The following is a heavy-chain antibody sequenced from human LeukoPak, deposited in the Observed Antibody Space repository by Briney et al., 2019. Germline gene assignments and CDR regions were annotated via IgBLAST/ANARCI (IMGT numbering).Heavy chain of an antibody. CDR2: ISSSSSYI. V-gene: IGHV3-21*01. CDR3: ARGRAGSSSRYYNMDV. Sequence: GGSLRLSCAASGFTFSSYSVNWVRQAPGKGLEWVSSISSSSSYIYYADSVKGRFTISRDNAKNSLYLQMNSLRAEDTAVYYCARGRAGSSSRYYNMDVWGKGTTVTVSS. CDR1: GFTFSSYS. D-gene: IGHD6-6*01. J-gene: IGHJ6*03.